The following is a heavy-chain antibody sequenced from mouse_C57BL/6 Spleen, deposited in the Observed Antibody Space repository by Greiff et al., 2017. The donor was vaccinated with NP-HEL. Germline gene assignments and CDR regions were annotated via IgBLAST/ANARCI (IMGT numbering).Heavy chain of an antibody. CDR3: ARRANWTRYFDV. V-gene: IGHV5-15*04. J-gene: IGHJ1*03. Sequence: VESGGGLVQPGGSLKLSCAASGFTFSDYGMAWVRQAPRKGPEWVAFISNLAYSIYYADTVTGRFTISSENAKNTLYLEMSSLRSEDTAMYYCARRANWTRYFDVWGTGTTVTVSS. D-gene: IGHD4-1*01. CDR2: ISNLAYSI. CDR1: GFTFSDYG.